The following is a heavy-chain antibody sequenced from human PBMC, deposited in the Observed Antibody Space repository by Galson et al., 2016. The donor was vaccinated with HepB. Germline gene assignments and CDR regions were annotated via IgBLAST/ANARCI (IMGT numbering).Heavy chain of an antibody. J-gene: IGHJ4*02. Sequence: SVKASCKASGGTFSSFAINWVRQAPGQGLEWMGGIIPMFGTPNYAQKFRGRVTVTADESTSTAYMELSSLRSQDTAVYYCASHTRGQYDSGRYEFNYWGQGTLVTVSS. V-gene: IGHV1-69*13. CDR3: ASHTRGQYDSGRYEFNY. CDR2: IIPMFGTP. D-gene: IGHD3-10*01. CDR1: GGTFSSFA.